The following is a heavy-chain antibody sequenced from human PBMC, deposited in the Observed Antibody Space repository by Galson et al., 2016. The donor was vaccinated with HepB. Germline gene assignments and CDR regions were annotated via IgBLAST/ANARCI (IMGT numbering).Heavy chain of an antibody. D-gene: IGHD2-21*01. J-gene: IGHJ3*01. Sequence: SCTASGYTFTSYGISWVRQAPGQGLEWMGWISAYNGHTNYAQKPQGRVTMTTDTSTSTAYIELRNLRSDDPAVYYWARGVGGYSCDAFNVWGQGTMVTVSS. CDR1: GYTFTSYG. CDR3: ARGVGGYSCDAFNV. CDR2: ISAYNGHT. V-gene: IGHV1-18*04.